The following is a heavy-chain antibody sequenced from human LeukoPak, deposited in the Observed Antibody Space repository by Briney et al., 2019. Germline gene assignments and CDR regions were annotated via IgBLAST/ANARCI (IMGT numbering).Heavy chain of an antibody. CDR3: ARGRRLTGYYDFDY. CDR2: MNPNSGNT. V-gene: IGHV1-8*01. J-gene: IGHJ4*02. CDR1: GYTFTSYD. Sequence: GASVKVSCKASGYTFTSYDVNWVRQATGQGLERMGWMNPNSGNTGYAQKFQGRVTMTRNTSISTAYTELSSLRSEDTAVYYCARGRRLTGYYDFDYWGQGTLVTVSS. D-gene: IGHD3-9*01.